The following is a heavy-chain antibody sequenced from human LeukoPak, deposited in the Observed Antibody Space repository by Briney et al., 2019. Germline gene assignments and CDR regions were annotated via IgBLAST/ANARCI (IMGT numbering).Heavy chain of an antibody. Sequence: SVKVSCKASGGTFSSYAISWVRQAPGQGLEWMGGIIPIFGTANYAQKFQGRVTITADESTSTAYMELSRLRSEDTAVYYCARGRLFIVVVPAAPHYYYGMDVWGKGTTVTVSS. CDR3: ARGRLFIVVVPAAPHYYYGMDV. CDR1: GGTFSSYA. CDR2: IIPIFGTA. V-gene: IGHV1-69*01. J-gene: IGHJ6*04. D-gene: IGHD2-2*01.